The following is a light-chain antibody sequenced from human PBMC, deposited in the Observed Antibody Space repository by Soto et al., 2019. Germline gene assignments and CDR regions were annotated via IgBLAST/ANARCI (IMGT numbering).Light chain of an antibody. V-gene: IGKV3-20*01. CDR2: GAS. CDR1: QSVSSSY. J-gene: IGKJ4*01. CDR3: QQYGSSPLT. Sequence: EIVLTQSPGTLSLSPGERATLSCRASQSVSSSYLAWYQQKRGLAPRLLIYGASSRATGIPDRFSGSGSRTDFPLTISRLEHEDFAVYYFQQYGSSPLTFGGGTKVHIK.